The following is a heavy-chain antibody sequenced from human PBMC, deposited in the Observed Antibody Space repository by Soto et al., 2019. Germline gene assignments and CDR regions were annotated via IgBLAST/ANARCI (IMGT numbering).Heavy chain of an antibody. J-gene: IGHJ6*02. CDR3: ARAIEDYYGMDV. CDR1: GFTFSSYS. CDR2: ISSSSSYI. V-gene: IGHV3-21*01. Sequence: EVPLVESGGGLVKPGGSLRLSCAASGFTFSSYSMNWVRQAPGKGLEWVSSISSSSSYIDYADSVKGRCTISRDNATDSLYLQMSSLGAADTAVYYCARAIEDYYGMDVWGQGTTVTVSS.